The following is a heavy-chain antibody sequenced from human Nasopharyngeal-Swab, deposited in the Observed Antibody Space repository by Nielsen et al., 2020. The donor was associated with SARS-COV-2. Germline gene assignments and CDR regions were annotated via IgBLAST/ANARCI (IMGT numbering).Heavy chain of an antibody. CDR3: ARDPSLVRGLMPPCDY. Sequence: WIRQPPGKGLEWIGEINHSGSTNYNPSLKSRVTISVDTSKNQFSLKLSSVTAADTAVYYCARDPSLVRGLMPPCDYWGQGTLVTVSS. CDR2: INHSGST. J-gene: IGHJ4*02. V-gene: IGHV4-34*01. D-gene: IGHD3-10*01.